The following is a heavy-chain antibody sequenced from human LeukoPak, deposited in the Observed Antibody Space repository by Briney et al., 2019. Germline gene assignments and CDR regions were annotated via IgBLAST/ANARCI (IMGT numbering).Heavy chain of an antibody. CDR1: GGTFSSYT. V-gene: IGHV1-69*02. D-gene: IGHD3-3*01. CDR3: ASRYESYDFWSGYPDTKKRYYYYGMDV. J-gene: IGHJ6*02. Sequence: GASVKVSCKASGGTFSSYTISWVRQAPGQGLEWMGRIIPILGIANYARKFQGRVTITADKSTSTAYMELSSLRSEDTAVYYCASRYESYDFWSGYPDTKKRYYYYGMDVWGQGTTVTVSS. CDR2: IIPILGIA.